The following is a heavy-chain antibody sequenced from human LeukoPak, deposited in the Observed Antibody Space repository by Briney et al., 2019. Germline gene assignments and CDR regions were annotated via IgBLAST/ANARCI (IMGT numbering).Heavy chain of an antibody. CDR1: GVTLSSFA. CDR3: AKDRTVGASYWYFDL. CDR2: ISSSGSGDNT. V-gene: IGHV3-23*01. D-gene: IGHD1-26*01. J-gene: IGHJ2*01. Sequence: GGSLRLSCAASGVTLSSFAMSWARQAPGKGLEWVSGISSSGSGDNTYYADSVKGRFTISRGSSKNTLFLHMNTLRAEDTAIYYCAKDRTVGASYWYFDLWGRGTLVTVSS.